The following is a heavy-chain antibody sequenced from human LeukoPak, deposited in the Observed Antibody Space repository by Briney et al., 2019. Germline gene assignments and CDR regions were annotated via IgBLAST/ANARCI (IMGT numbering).Heavy chain of an antibody. CDR1: GYTFTGYY. V-gene: IGHV1-2*02. Sequence: EASVKVSCKASGYTFTGYYMHWVRQAPGQGLEWMGWINPNSGGTNYAQKFQGRVTMTRDTSISTAYMELSRLRSDDTAVYYCARDPPMTTVTASNYYYYGMDVWGRGTTVTVSS. D-gene: IGHD4-17*01. CDR3: ARDPPMTTVTASNYYYYGMDV. CDR2: INPNSGGT. J-gene: IGHJ6*02.